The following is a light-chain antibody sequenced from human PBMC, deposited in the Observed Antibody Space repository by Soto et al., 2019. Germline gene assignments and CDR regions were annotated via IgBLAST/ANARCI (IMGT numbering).Light chain of an antibody. CDR1: QDIGND. Sequence: DIQMTQSPSSLSASVGDRVTITCRASQDIGNDLGWYQQKPGKAPKRLIYAASSLETGVPARFSGSGSGTEFTLTISSLQHEDFATYYCLQHNSYRRAFGQETKVEIK. V-gene: IGKV1-17*01. CDR3: LQHNSYRRA. J-gene: IGKJ1*01. CDR2: AAS.